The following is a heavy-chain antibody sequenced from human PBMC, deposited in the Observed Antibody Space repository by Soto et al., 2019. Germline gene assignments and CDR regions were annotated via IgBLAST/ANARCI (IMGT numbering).Heavy chain of an antibody. V-gene: IGHV1-69*01. CDR3: ARDPGYCSGGSCDPFDY. J-gene: IGHJ4*02. CDR1: GGTFSSYA. Sequence: QVQLVQSGAEVKKPGSSVKVSCKASGGTFSSYAISWVRQAPAQGLEWMGGIIPIFGTANYAQKFQGRVTITADESTSTAYMELSSLRSADTAVYYCARDPGYCSGGSCDPFDYWGQGTLVTVSS. CDR2: IIPIFGTA. D-gene: IGHD2-15*01.